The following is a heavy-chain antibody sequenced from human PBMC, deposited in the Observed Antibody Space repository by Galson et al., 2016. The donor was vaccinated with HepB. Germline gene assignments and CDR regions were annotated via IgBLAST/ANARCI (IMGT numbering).Heavy chain of an antibody. Sequence: SLRLSCAASGFTFSDYAMNWVRQAPGKGLEWVSAISGSGGSAYFADSVKGRFTISRDNANKTLSLQMSSLTAEDTAVFYCSREAPTFFDGYGMDVWGQGTTVTVSS. D-gene: IGHD3/OR15-3a*01. CDR2: ISGSGGSA. J-gene: IGHJ6*02. CDR3: SREAPTFFDGYGMDV. V-gene: IGHV3-23*01. CDR1: GFTFSDYA.